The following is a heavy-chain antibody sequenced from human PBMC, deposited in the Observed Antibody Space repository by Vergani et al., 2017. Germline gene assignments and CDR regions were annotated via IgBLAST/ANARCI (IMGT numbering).Heavy chain of an antibody. CDR1: WFTVSSNY. CDR3: ATYDQSDAFDI. CDR2: IYSGGST. D-gene: IGHD5-12*01. J-gene: IGHJ3*02. Sequence: EVQLVESGGGLIQPGGSLRLSCAASWFTVSSNYMSWVRQAPGKGLEWVSVIYSGGSTYYADSVKGRFTISRDNSKNTLYLQMNSLRAEDTAVYYCATYDQSDAFDIWGQGTMVTVSS. V-gene: IGHV3-53*01.